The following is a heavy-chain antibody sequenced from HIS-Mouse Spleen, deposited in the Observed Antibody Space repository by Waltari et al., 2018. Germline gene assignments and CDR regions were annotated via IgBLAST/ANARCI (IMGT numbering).Heavy chain of an antibody. V-gene: IGHV3-7*01. Sequence: EVQLVEYGGGLVQPGGSLRFSCAASGFTFSSYWMSWVRQAPGKGQEWVSNIKQDGSEKYYVDSVKGRFTISRDNAKNSLYLQMNSLRAEDTAVYYCAREGDSGSYFDYWGQGTLVTVSS. CDR1: GFTFSSYW. CDR3: AREGDSGSYFDY. D-gene: IGHD1-26*01. J-gene: IGHJ4*02. CDR2: IKQDGSEK.